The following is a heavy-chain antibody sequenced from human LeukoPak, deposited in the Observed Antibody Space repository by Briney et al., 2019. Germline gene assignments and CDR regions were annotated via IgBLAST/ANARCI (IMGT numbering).Heavy chain of an antibody. CDR2: INPNSGGT. CDR1: GYTFTGYY. J-gene: IGHJ1*01. V-gene: IGHV1-2*02. Sequence: ASVKVSFKASGYTFTGYYMHWVRQAPGQGLEWMGWINPNSGGTDYAQKFQGRVTMTRDTSISTAYMELSRLRSDDTAVYYCARSLAAAGTQDFQHWGQGTLVTVSS. D-gene: IGHD6-13*01. CDR3: ARSLAAAGTQDFQH.